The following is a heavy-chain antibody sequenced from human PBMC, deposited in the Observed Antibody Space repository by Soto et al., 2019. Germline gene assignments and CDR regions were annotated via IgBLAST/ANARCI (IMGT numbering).Heavy chain of an antibody. J-gene: IGHJ6*02. CDR3: TRHLVDV. V-gene: IGHV3-73*02. Sequence: EVQLVESGGGLVQRGGSLKLSCATSGFTFSGSAMHWVRQASGKGLEWVGRIRSKPNNYATAYAASVKGRFTISRDDSKNTAYLQMNSLKTEDTAVYYCTRHLVDVWGQGTTVTVSS. CDR2: IRSKPNNYAT. CDR1: GFTFSGSA.